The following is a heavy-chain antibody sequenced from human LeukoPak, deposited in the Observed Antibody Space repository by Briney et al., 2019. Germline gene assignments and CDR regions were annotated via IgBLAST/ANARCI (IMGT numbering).Heavy chain of an antibody. J-gene: IGHJ6*03. CDR2: IYYSGST. V-gene: IGHV4-59*12. Sequence: PSETLSLTCTVSGGSISSYYWSWIRQPPGKGLEWIGYIYYSGSTNYNPSLKSRVTISVDTSKNQFSLKLSSVTAADTAVYYCARADLNYYYYYMDVWGKGTTVTVSS. CDR1: GGSISSYY. CDR3: ARADLNYYYYYMDV.